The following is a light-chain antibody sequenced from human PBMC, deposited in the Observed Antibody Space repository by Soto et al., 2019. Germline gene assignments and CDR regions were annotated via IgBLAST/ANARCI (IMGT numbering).Light chain of an antibody. J-gene: IGKJ2*01. CDR1: QSVRSNY. V-gene: IGKV3-20*01. CDR3: QHYDGSPRT. Sequence: ETVLTQSPGTVSLSPGERATLSCTTSQSVRSNYLAWNQQKPGQAPRLLIYGVFSRATGIPDRFSGSGSGTDFTLTISGLEPEDSAVYYCQHYDGSPRTFGQGTKLEI. CDR2: GVF.